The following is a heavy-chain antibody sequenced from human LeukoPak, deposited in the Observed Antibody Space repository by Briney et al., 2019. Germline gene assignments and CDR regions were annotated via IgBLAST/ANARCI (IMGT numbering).Heavy chain of an antibody. D-gene: IGHD6-13*01. CDR2: ISSSGSTI. Sequence: HPGGSLRLSCAASGFTFSSYEMNWVRHAPGKGLEWVSYISSSGSTIYYADSVKGRFTISRDNAKNSLYLQMNSLRAEDTAVYYCAKDMVAAAGTPVDGMDLEEREVPPYYMDVWGKGTTVTVSS. J-gene: IGHJ6*03. V-gene: IGHV3-48*03. CDR1: GFTFSSYE. CDR3: AKDMVAAAGTPVDGMDLEEREVPPYYMDV.